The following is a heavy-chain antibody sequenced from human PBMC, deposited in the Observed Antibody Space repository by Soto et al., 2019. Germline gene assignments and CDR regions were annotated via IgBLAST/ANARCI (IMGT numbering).Heavy chain of an antibody. CDR2: IQSDGSKE. V-gene: IGHV3-33*01. Sequence: PGGSLRLSCAASGFTFTFYGMHWVRQAPGKGLEWVAGIQSDGSKEYYPDSVKGRFIISRDNSKNTLDLQMNSVRAEDTAVYYCARDDDSSGYYSYFGCWGQVTVVTVSS. D-gene: IGHD3-22*01. CDR1: GFTFTFYG. J-gene: IGHJ4*02. CDR3: ARDDDSSGYYSYFGC.